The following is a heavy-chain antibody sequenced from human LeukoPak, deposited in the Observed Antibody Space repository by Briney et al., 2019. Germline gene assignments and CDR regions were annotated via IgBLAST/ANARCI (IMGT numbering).Heavy chain of an antibody. V-gene: IGHV3-7*01. J-gene: IGHJ4*02. CDR3: AKDLMIAVAGTEDYFDY. Sequence: GGSLRLSCAASGFTFSSYWMSWVRQAPGKGLEWVANIKQDGSEKYYVDSVKGRFTISRDNAKNSLYLQMNSLRAEDTAVYYCAKDLMIAVAGTEDYFDYWGQGTLVTVSS. D-gene: IGHD6-19*01. CDR2: IKQDGSEK. CDR1: GFTFSSYW.